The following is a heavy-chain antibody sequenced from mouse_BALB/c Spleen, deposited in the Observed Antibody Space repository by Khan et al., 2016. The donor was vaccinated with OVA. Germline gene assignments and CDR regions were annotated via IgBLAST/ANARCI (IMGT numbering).Heavy chain of an antibody. CDR1: GYSITSDYA. CDR3: ARVYGGDFDY. Sequence: EVQLVETGPGLVNPSQSLSLTCTVTGYSITSDYAWNWIRQFPGNKLEWMGFISYSGNTNYNPSLKSRISITRDTPKNQFFLQLNSVTTEDTATYYCARVYGGDFDYWGQGTTLTVSS. V-gene: IGHV3-2*02. CDR2: ISYSGNT. J-gene: IGHJ2*01. D-gene: IGHD1-1*01.